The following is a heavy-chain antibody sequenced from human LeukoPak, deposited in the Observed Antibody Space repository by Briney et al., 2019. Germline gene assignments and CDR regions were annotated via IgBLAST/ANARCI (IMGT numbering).Heavy chain of an antibody. CDR1: GGTFSSYA. CDR3: ARVITDYNYYYYYYMDV. J-gene: IGHJ6*03. V-gene: IGHV1-69*04. CDR2: IIPILGIA. Sequence: GASVKVSCKASGGTFSSYAISWVRQAPGQGLEWMGRIIPILGIANYAQKFQGRVTITADKSTNTAYMELSSLRSEDTAVYYCARVITDYNYYYYYYMDVWGKGTTVTVSS. D-gene: IGHD3-10*01.